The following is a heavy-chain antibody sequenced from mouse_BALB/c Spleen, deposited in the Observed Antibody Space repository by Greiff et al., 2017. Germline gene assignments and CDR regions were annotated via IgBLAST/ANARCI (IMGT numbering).Heavy chain of an antibody. D-gene: IGHD2-2*01. Sequence: EVQVVESGGGLVQPGGSLKLSCAASGFTFSSYGMSWVRQTPDKRLELVATINSNGGSTYYPDSVKGRFTISRDNAKNTLYLQMSSLKSEDTAMYYCARDWLWLRRDYYFDYWGQGTTLTVSS. CDR3: ARDWLWLRRDYYFDY. J-gene: IGHJ2*01. V-gene: IGHV5-6-3*01. CDR1: GFTFSSYG. CDR2: INSNGGST.